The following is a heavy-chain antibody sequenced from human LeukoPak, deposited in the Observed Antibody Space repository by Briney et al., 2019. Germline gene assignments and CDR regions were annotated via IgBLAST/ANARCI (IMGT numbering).Heavy chain of an antibody. CDR2: ISGSGGST. CDR3: AKDCSSTSCYTFDP. D-gene: IGHD2-2*02. J-gene: IGHJ5*02. Sequence: PGGSLRLSCAASGFTFSSYAMSWVRQAPGKGLEWVSDISGSGGSTYYADSVKGRFTISRDNSKNTLYLQMNSLTAEDTAVYYCAKDCSSTSCYTFDPWGQGTLVTVSS. V-gene: IGHV3-23*01. CDR1: GFTFSSYA.